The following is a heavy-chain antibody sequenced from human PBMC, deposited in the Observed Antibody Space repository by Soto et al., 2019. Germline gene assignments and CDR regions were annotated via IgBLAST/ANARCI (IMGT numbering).Heavy chain of an antibody. CDR1: GFSFSTYG. CDR2: IWYDGSDK. V-gene: IGHV3-33*01. Sequence: GWSLRLSSVASGFSFSTYGMHWVRQAPDKRLEWVAVIWYDGSDKYYPDSVKGRSSISRDNYKTTLNLRINSLRAEDTAVYYCARGLEPPYYYGVDVWGQGTTVTVPS. D-gene: IGHD1-1*01. J-gene: IGHJ6*02. CDR3: ARGLEPPYYYGVDV.